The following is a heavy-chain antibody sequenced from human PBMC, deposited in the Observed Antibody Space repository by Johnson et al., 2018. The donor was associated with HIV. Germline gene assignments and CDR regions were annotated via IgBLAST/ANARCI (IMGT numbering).Heavy chain of an antibody. CDR2: ISYDGSNK. CDR3: AKEMYGSGWSGRSSDI. V-gene: IGHV3-30-3*01. CDR1: GFTFSTYA. J-gene: IGHJ3*02. D-gene: IGHD6-19*01. Sequence: QVQLVESGGGVVQPGRSLRLSCAASGFTFSTYAIHWVRQAPGKGLEWVAVISYDGSNKYYADSVKGRFTISRDNSKNTLYLQMNSRRAEDTAVYYCAKEMYGSGWSGRSSDIWGQGTMVTVSS.